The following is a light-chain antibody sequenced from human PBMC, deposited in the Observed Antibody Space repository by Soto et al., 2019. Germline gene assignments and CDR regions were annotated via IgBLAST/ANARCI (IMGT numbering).Light chain of an antibody. J-gene: IGKJ1*01. V-gene: IGKV3D-20*01. CDR2: DAS. CDR3: QQYGSSPWT. Sequence: EIVLTQSPGTLSLSPGERSIVSCRASQSVSSSQLAWYQQKPGLAPRLLIYDASRRATGIPDRFSGSGSGADFILSISRLEPEDFAVYYCQQYGSSPWTFGQGTKVDIK. CDR1: QSVSSSQ.